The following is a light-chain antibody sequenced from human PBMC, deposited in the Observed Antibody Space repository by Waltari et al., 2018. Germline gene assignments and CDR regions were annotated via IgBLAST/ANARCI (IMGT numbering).Light chain of an antibody. CDR2: ATT. J-gene: IGKJ3*01. CDR1: QDIGSY. Sequence: DIQMTQSPSSLSASVGDTVTITCRASQDIGSYLNWFQQRPGKSPKLLIYATTTLHSGVPSRFSGSGSGTDFTLIISSLQPEDFAAYYCLQHISYPFTFGPGTKLDIK. V-gene: IGKV1-17*01. CDR3: LQHISYPFT.